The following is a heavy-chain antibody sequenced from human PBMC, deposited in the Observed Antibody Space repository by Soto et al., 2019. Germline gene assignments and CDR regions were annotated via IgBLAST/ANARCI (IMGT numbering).Heavy chain of an antibody. CDR2: FYPSGKT. CDR1: GGSISSYY. Sequence: QVQLQESGPGLVKPSETLSLTCTVSGGSISSYYWCWTRQPAGKGLEWIGRFYPSGKTNYNPSLQSRLTMSADTSRNQFSLNLTSVTAGATGVYYCARCCLDYGMDVWGQGTTVTVS. J-gene: IGHJ6*02. V-gene: IGHV4-4*07. D-gene: IGHD2-15*01. CDR3: ARCCLDYGMDV.